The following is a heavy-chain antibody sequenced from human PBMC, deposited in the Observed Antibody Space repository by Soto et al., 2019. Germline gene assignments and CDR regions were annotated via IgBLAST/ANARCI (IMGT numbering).Heavy chain of an antibody. V-gene: IGHV3-23*01. J-gene: IGHJ6*02. CDR2: ISGSGGST. CDR3: AKELSLELRWYRYSYGMDF. D-gene: IGHD1-7*01. Sequence: EVQLLESGGGLVQPGGSLRLSCAASGFTFSSYAMSWVRQAPGKGLEWVSAISGSGGSTYYADSVKGRFTISRDNAKNALYLQMNSLGAEDTAVYYCAKELSLELRWYRYSYGMDFWGQGTTVTVSS. CDR1: GFTFSSYA.